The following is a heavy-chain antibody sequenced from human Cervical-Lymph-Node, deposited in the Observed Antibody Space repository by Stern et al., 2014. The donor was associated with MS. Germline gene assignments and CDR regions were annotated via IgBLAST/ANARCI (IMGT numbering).Heavy chain of an antibody. D-gene: IGHD2-21*01. V-gene: IGHV1-2*02. CDR2: IHPNSGDK. J-gene: IGHJ4*02. Sequence: VQLVQSGADVKKPGASLKVSCKASGYTFTDYYMHWVRQAPGQGLEWMGWIHPNSGDKNYSRKFQGRVTLTRDTSISTAYLELSRMTYDDTAVYYCARGLATALIADFWGQGTLVTVS. CDR1: GYTFTDYY. CDR3: ARGLATALIADF.